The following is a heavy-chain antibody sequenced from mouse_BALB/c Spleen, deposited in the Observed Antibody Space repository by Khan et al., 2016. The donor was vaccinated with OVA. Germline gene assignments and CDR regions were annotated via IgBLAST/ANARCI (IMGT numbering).Heavy chain of an antibody. J-gene: IGHJ3*01. V-gene: IGHV5-6*01. D-gene: IGHD1-1*01. Sequence: VQLKQSGGDLVKPGGSLKLSCAASGFTFSTYGMSWVRQTPDKRLEWVATISSGGSYTYYPDSVMGRFTISRDNAKNTLYLQMSSLKSEDIAMYYCTRLAYYYDSEGFAYWGQGTLVTVST. CDR3: TRLAYYYDSEGFAY. CDR1: GFTFSTYG. CDR2: ISSGGSYT.